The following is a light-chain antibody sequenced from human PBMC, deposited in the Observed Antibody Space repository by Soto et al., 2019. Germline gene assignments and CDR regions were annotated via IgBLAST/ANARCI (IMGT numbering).Light chain of an antibody. CDR2: EGT. CDR1: SSDVGNYNL. J-gene: IGLJ1*01. CDR3: CSYASTGTYV. Sequence: QSALTQPASVSGSPGQSIAISRTGTSSDVGNYNLVSWYQQHSGKAPKLMIYEGTKRPSGVSDRFSGSKSGNTASLTISGLQAEDEADYYCCSYASTGTYVFGTGTKVTVL. V-gene: IGLV2-23*01.